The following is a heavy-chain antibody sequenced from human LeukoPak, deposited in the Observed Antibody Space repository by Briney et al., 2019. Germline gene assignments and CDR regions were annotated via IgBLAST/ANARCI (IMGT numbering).Heavy chain of an antibody. Sequence: SSEALSLTCSVSGDSISSSNNYWGWIRQPPGKGLEWIAIIHYSGSTYYNPSLKSRVTISVDTSKNQFSLKLSSVTAADTAVYYCARVYGSGSYRMRPAYFDYWGQGTLVTVSS. D-gene: IGHD3-10*01. CDR2: IHYSGST. CDR1: GDSISSSNNY. V-gene: IGHV4-39*07. CDR3: ARVYGSGSYRMRPAYFDY. J-gene: IGHJ4*02.